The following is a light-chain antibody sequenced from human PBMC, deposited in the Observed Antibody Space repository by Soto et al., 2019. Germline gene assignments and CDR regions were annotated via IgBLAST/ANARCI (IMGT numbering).Light chain of an antibody. V-gene: IGKV1-5*01. J-gene: IGKJ3*01. Sequence: DLQITQSPSTLSAYVGYRVTVTFRSSQSISSWLAWYQQKPGKAPKLLIYDASSLESGVPSRFSGSGSGTEFTLTISSLQPGDFATYYCQKYHSYSPLTFGPGTKVDIK. CDR3: QKYHSYSPLT. CDR2: DAS. CDR1: QSISSW.